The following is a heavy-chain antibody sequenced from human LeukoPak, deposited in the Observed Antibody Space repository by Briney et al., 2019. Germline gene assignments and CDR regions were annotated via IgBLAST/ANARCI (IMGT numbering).Heavy chain of an antibody. Sequence: SETLSLTCTVSGGSISSYYWSWIRQPPGKGLEWIGYIYYSGSTNYNPSLKSRVTISVDTSKNQFPLKLSSVTAADTAVYYCARVRGDCSSTSCYPTHFDYWGQGTLVTVSS. CDR3: ARVRGDCSSTSCYPTHFDY. CDR2: IYYSGST. J-gene: IGHJ4*02. V-gene: IGHV4-59*01. D-gene: IGHD2-2*01. CDR1: GGSISSYY.